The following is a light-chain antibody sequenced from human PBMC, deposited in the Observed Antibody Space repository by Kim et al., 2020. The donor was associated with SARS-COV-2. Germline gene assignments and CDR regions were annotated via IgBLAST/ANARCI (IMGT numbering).Light chain of an antibody. Sequence: EVVLTQSPATLSLSPGEGATLSCRASQSLGNSLAWYQQKPGQAPRLLMYDASVRATGIPARFSGSGSGTDFTLTISSLEPEDFAVYYCQQRINWPTFGGGTKVDIK. CDR3: QQRINWPT. J-gene: IGKJ4*01. CDR2: DAS. V-gene: IGKV3-11*01. CDR1: QSLGNS.